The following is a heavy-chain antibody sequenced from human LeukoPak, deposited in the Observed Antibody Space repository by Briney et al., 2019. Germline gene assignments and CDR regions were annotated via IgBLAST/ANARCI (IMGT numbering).Heavy chain of an antibody. CDR2: SYYSRST. Sequence: PSQTLSLTCTVPGGSISSGDYYWSWIRQPPGKGLEWIGYSYYSRSTYYNPSLKSRVTISVYTSKNQFSLKLTSVTAADTAVYYCASGLWFGELNIWGQGTMVTVSS. CDR3: ASGLWFGELNI. CDR1: GGSISSGDYY. J-gene: IGHJ3*02. D-gene: IGHD3-10*01. V-gene: IGHV4-30-4*08.